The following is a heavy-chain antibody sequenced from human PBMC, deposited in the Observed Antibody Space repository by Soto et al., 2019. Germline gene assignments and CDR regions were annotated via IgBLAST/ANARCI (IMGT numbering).Heavy chain of an antibody. Sequence: GESLKISCKGSGYGFTSYWIGWVRQMPGKGLEWMGIIYPGDSDTRYSPSFQGQVTISADKSISTAYLQWSSLKASDTAMYYCARHGTDSNYYYYYYMDVWGKGTTVTVSS. CDR1: GYGFTSYW. D-gene: IGHD4-4*01. J-gene: IGHJ6*03. CDR3: ARHGTDSNYYYYYYMDV. CDR2: IYPGDSDT. V-gene: IGHV5-51*01.